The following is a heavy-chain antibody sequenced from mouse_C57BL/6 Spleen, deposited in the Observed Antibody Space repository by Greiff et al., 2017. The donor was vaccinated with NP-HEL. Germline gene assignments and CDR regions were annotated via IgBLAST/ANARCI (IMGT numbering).Heavy chain of an antibody. CDR1: GFTFTDYY. J-gene: IGHJ2*01. V-gene: IGHV7-3*01. CDR3: ARFYYGNYGVFDY. D-gene: IGHD2-1*01. CDR2: IRNKANGYTT. Sequence: EVQLVESGGGLVQPGGSLSLSCAASGFTFTDYYMSWVRQPPGNALEWLGFIRNKANGYTTEYSASVKGRFPISRDNSQSILYLQMNALRAEDSATYYCARFYYGNYGVFDYWGQGTTLTVSS.